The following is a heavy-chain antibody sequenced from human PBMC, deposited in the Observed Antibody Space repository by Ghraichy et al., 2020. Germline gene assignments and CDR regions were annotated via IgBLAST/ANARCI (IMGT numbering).Heavy chain of an antibody. J-gene: IGHJ5*02. D-gene: IGHD6-13*01. CDR1: GFSFSTSSEA. CDR2: IYWNDNK. Sequence: SGPTLVKPTQTLTLTCSYSGFSFSTSSEAVGWIRQPPGKALEWLAVIYWNDNKHYSPSLMSRLAIIKDTSKKQVVLTMTNMDPVDTATYYCAHRTYSNSHCWFDVWGLGTLVTVSS. V-gene: IGHV2-5*01. CDR3: AHRTYSNSHCWFDV.